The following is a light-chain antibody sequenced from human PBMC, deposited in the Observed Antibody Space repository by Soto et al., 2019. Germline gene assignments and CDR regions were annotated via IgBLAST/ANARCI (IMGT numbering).Light chain of an antibody. CDR2: AAS. V-gene: IGKV1-8*01. J-gene: IGKJ2*01. Sequence: AIRMTQSPSSFSASTGDRVTITCRASQGISSYLAWYQQKPGKAPKLLIYAASTLQSGVPSRFSGSGSGTDFTLTISCLHSEDFATYYCQQYYSYPRTFGQGTKLEIK. CDR1: QGISSY. CDR3: QQYYSYPRT.